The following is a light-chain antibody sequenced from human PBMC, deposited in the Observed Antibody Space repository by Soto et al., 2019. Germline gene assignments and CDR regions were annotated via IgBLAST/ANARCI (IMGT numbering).Light chain of an antibody. CDR2: EVT. V-gene: IGLV2-23*02. CDR1: SGDVGGYNL. CDR3: CSYAGNSEV. J-gene: IGLJ1*01. Sequence: QSALTQPASVSGSPGQSITIPCTGTSGDVGGYNLVSWYQQHPGKAPKLMIYEVTERPSGVSNRFSGSKSGNTASLTISGLQTDDEADYHCCSYAGNSEVFGTGTKLTVL.